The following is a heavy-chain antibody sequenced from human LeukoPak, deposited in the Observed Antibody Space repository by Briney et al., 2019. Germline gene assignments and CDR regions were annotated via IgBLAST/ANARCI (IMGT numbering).Heavy chain of an antibody. CDR3: ARDFYGSGSYIGRDY. J-gene: IGHJ4*02. D-gene: IGHD3-10*01. V-gene: IGHV3-53*01. Sequence: GGSPRLSCAASGFTVSSNYMSWVRQAPGKGLEWVSVIYSGGSTYYADSVKGRFTISRDNSKNTLYLQMNSLRAEDTAVYYCARDFYGSGSYIGRDYWGQGTLVTVSS. CDR1: GFTVSSNY. CDR2: IYSGGST.